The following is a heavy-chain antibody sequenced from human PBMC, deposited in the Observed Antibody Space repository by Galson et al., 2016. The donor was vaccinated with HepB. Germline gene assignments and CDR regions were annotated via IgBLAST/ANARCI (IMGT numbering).Heavy chain of an antibody. CDR3: ARPLLPFSGDNGYYYYGFDV. J-gene: IGHJ6*02. V-gene: IGHV1-46*01. D-gene: IGHD4-17*01. Sequence: SCKASGYTFTNYYMHWVRQAPGQGLEWMGLIHPTSGSPNYAQKFQDRVAMTRDTSTSTVYMELSSLRSEDTAVYYCARPLLPFSGDNGYYYYGFDVWGQGTTVTVPS. CDR1: GYTFTNYY. CDR2: IHPTSGSP.